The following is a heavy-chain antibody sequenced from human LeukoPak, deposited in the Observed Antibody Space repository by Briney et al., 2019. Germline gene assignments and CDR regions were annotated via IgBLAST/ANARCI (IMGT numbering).Heavy chain of an antibody. Sequence: SETLSLTCTVSGGSISSYYWSWIRQPPGKGLEWIGYIYYSGSTNYNPSLKSRVTISVDTSKNQFSLKLSSVTAADTAVYYCARAPYCSSTSCYDDAFDIWGQGTMVTVSS. J-gene: IGHJ3*02. CDR3: ARAPYCSSTSCYDDAFDI. CDR2: IYYSGST. CDR1: GGSISSYY. V-gene: IGHV4-59*12. D-gene: IGHD2-2*01.